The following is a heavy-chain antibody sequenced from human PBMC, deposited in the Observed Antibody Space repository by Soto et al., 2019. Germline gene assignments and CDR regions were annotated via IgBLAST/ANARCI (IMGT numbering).Heavy chain of an antibody. CDR3: GRDLTSNANCIDP. D-gene: IGHD2-2*01. CDR1: GDYIHVDGYY. J-gene: IGHJ5*02. CDR2: IYYTGKT. Sequence: SETLSLTCSVSGDYIHVDGYYWTWIRQRPGKGLEWMGYIYYTGKTYYNPSLESRLTMSVDRSKNQFSLRLTSVTAADTAAYFCGRDLTSNANCIDPWGQGTLVTVSS. V-gene: IGHV4-30-4*01.